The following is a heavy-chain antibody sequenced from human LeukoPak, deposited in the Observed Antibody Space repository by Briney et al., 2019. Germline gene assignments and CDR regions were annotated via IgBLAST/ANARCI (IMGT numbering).Heavy chain of an antibody. Sequence: GESLKISCEGSGYSFTSYWISWVRQMPGKGLGWMGRIDHSDSYTNYSPSFQGHVTISADKSISTAYLQWSSLKASDTAMYYCARHEVAGDNWFDPWGQGTLVTVSS. CDR3: ARHEVAGDNWFDP. D-gene: IGHD6-19*01. CDR2: IDHSDSYT. V-gene: IGHV5-10-1*01. CDR1: GYSFTSYW. J-gene: IGHJ5*02.